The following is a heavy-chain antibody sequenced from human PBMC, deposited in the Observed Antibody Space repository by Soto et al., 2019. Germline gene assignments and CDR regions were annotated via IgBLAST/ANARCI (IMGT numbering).Heavy chain of an antibody. Sequence: SETLSLTCTVSGGSISSGGYYWSWIRQHPGKGLEWIGYIYYSGSTYYNPSLKSRVTISVDTPKNQFSLKLSSVTAADTAVYYCASQRFTSSGWDSFDYWGQGTLVTVSS. J-gene: IGHJ4*02. D-gene: IGHD6-19*01. V-gene: IGHV4-31*03. CDR3: ASQRFTSSGWDSFDY. CDR1: GGSISSGGYY. CDR2: IYYSGST.